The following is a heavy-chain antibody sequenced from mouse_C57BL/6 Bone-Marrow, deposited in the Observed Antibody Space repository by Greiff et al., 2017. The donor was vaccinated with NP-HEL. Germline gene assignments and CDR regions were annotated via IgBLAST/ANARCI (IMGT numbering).Heavy chain of an antibody. Sequence: QVQLQQPGAELVKPGASVKMSCKASGYTFTSYWITWVKQRPGQGLEWIGDIYPGSGSTNYNEKFKSKATLTVDTSSSTAYMQLSSLTSEDSAFYYCARVPLLPYYAMDYWGQGTSVTVSS. CDR3: ARVPLLPYYAMDY. CDR2: IYPGSGST. V-gene: IGHV1-55*01. CDR1: GYTFTSYW. J-gene: IGHJ4*01. D-gene: IGHD6-1*01.